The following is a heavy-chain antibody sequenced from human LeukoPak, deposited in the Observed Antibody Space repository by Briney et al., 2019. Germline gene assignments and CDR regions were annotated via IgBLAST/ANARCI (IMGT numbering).Heavy chain of an antibody. D-gene: IGHD2-2*01. V-gene: IGHV1-69*06. CDR2: IIPIFGTA. J-gene: IGHJ6*03. CDR3: ARADIVVVPAAWGDYYYYMDV. CDR1: GGTFSSYA. Sequence: SVKVSCKASGGTFSSYAIGWVRQAPGQGLEWMGRIIPIFGTANYAQKFQGRVTITADKSTSTAYMELSSLRSEDTAVYYCARADIVVVPAAWGDYYYYMDVWGKGTTVTVSS.